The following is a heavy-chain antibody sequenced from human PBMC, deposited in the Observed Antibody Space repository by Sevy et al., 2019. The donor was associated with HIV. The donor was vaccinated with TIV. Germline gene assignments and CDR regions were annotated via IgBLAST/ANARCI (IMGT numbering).Heavy chain of an antibody. V-gene: IGHV3-64*02. D-gene: IGHD3-16*01. CDR3: ARVRRAMITPYFDY. Sequence: GGSLRLSCAASGFSFTTYAMYWVRQAPGKGLEYVSAISSNGGNIFYADSVKGRFTISRATSKNILYLQMGSLRTEDTAVYYCARVRRAMITPYFDYWGQGTLVTVSS. J-gene: IGHJ4*02. CDR1: GFSFTTYA. CDR2: ISSNGGNI.